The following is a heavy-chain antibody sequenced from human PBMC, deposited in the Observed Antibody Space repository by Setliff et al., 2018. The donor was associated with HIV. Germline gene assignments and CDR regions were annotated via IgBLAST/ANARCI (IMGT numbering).Heavy chain of an antibody. V-gene: IGHV1-46*01. CDR2: INPSGEST. CDR3: ARDRGDLSLAYYLYYGMDV. J-gene: IGHJ6*02. CDR1: GYTLSNYY. D-gene: IGHD3-10*01. Sequence: ASVKVSCKASGYTLSNYYMHWVRQAPGQGLEWMGIINPSGESTTYAQRFQGRVTMTTDRSTSTVYMELSSLRSEDTAVYYCARDRGDLSLAYYLYYGMDVWGRGTTVTVSS.